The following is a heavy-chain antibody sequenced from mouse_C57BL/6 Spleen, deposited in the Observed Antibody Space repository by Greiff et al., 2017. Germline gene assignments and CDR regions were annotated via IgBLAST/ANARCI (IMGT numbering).Heavy chain of an antibody. CDR2: IDPSDSET. Sequence: QVQLQQSGAELVRPGSSVKLSCKASGYTFPSYWMHWVKQRPIQGLEWIGNIDPSDSETHYNQKFKDKATLTVDKSSSTAYMQLSSLTSEDSAVYYCARTLYYYGTNWYFDVWGTGTTVTVSS. D-gene: IGHD1-1*01. CDR1: GYTFPSYW. CDR3: ARTLYYYGTNWYFDV. J-gene: IGHJ1*03. V-gene: IGHV1-52*01.